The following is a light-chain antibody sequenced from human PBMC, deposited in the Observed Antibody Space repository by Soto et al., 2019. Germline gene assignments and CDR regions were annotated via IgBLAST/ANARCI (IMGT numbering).Light chain of an antibody. CDR1: TGAVTSDHF. V-gene: IGLV7-46*01. CDR2: DTN. CDR3: LLAYTGARV. J-gene: IGLJ2*01. Sequence: QAVVTQASSLTVSPGGTVTLTCGSSTGAVTSDHFPFWFQQKPGQAPRALIDDTNTRHSWTPARFSGSLLGGKAALTLSGAQPEDEADYYCLLAYTGARVFGGGTKLTVL.